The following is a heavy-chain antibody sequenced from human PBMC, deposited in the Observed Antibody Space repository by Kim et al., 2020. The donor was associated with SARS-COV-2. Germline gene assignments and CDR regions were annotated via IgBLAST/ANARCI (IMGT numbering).Heavy chain of an antibody. J-gene: IGHJ6*02. Sequence: GGSLRLSCAASGFTFSNYSMNWVRQAPGKGLEWVSSISTSSSYIYYAASVKGRFTISRDNAKNSLYLQMNGLRAEDTAVYYCARDDIVATRFDFYYGMDVWGQGTTVSVSS. V-gene: IGHV3-21*01. CDR2: ISTSSSYI. CDR1: GFTFSNYS. CDR3: ARDDIVATRFDFYYGMDV. D-gene: IGHD5-12*01.